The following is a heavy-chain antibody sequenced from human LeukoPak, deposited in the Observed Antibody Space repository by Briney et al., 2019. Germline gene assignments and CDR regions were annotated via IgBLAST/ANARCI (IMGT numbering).Heavy chain of an antibody. CDR2: IYSGGST. J-gene: IGHJ4*02. D-gene: IGHD6-19*01. V-gene: IGHV3-53*01. CDR3: ARDRVGSGADY. CDR1: GFTVSSNY. Sequence: PGGSLRLSCAASGFTVSSNYMSWVRQAPGKGLEWVSVIYSGGSTYYADSVEGRFTISRDNSKNTLYLQMNSLRAKDTAVYYCARDRVGSGADYWGQGTLVTVSS.